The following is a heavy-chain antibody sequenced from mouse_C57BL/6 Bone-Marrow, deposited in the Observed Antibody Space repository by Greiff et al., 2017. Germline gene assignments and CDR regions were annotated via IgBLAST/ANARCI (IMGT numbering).Heavy chain of an antibody. CDR1: GFTFTDYY. J-gene: IGHJ4*01. CDR2: IRNKANGYTT. D-gene: IGHD1-1*01. V-gene: IGHV7-3*01. Sequence: EVKLMESGGGLVQPGGSLCLSCAASGFTFTDYYMSWVRQPPGKALEWLGFIRNKANGYTTEYSASVKGRFTISRDNSQIILYLQMNALRAEDRATYYCARYAPLITTVENYAMDYWGQGTSVTVSS. CDR3: ARYAPLITTVENYAMDY.